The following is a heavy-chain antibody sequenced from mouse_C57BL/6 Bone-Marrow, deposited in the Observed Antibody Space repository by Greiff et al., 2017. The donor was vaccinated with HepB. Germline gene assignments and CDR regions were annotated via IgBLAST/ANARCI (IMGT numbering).Heavy chain of an antibody. CDR1: GFTFSDYY. Sequence: EVHLVESGGGLVQPGGSLKLSCAASGFTFSDYYMYWVRQIPEKRLEWVAYISNGGGSTYYPDTVKGRFTISRDNAKNTLYLQMSRRKSEDTAMYYCARHEYYGSRDYWGQGTTLTVSS. D-gene: IGHD1-1*01. CDR2: ISNGGGST. J-gene: IGHJ2*01. V-gene: IGHV5-12*01. CDR3: ARHEYYGSRDY.